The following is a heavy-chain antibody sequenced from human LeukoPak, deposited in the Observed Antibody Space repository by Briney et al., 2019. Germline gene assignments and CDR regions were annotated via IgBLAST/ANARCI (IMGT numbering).Heavy chain of an antibody. Sequence: TPSQTLSRTCTVSAGAISNYYWSWIRQPPGKGLEGIGYVYYGGSTNYNPSLKSRVTISVDTSKNQFSLKLSSVTAADTAVYYCARTSPGLGYHFDYWGQGTLVTVSS. V-gene: IGHV4-59*01. CDR1: AGAISNYY. CDR3: ARTSPGLGYHFDY. D-gene: IGHD3-16*01. J-gene: IGHJ4*02. CDR2: VYYGGST.